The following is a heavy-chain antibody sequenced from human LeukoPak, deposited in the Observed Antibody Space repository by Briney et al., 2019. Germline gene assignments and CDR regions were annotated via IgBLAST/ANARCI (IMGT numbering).Heavy chain of an antibody. D-gene: IGHD2-15*01. CDR3: ARDRVGGSFDI. CDR1: GFAFSSYA. J-gene: IGHJ5*02. V-gene: IGHV3-48*01. CDR2: ISSTSETI. Sequence: GGSLRLSCAASGFAFSSYAMNWVRQAPGKGLEWVSFISSTSETIYYADSMKGRFTISRDNAENSLYLQMSSLRADDTAVYYCARDRVGGSFDIWGQGTLVTVSS.